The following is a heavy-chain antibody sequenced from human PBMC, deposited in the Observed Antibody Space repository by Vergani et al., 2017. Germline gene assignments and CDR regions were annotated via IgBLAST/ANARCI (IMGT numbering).Heavy chain of an antibody. J-gene: IGHJ4*02. D-gene: IGHD4-17*01. CDR1: GFTFDDYA. Sequence: EVQLVESGGGLVQPGRSLRLSCAASGFTFDDYAMHWVRQAPGKGLEWVSGISWNSGSIGYADSVKGRFTISRDNAKNSLYLQMNSLRAEDTALYYCAKDIGRDYGNFDYWGQGALVTVSS. CDR3: AKDIGRDYGNFDY. V-gene: IGHV3-9*01. CDR2: ISWNSGSI.